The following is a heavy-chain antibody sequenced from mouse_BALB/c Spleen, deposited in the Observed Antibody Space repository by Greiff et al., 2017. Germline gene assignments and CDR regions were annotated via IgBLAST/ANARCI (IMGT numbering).Heavy chain of an antibody. J-gene: IGHJ1*01. D-gene: IGHD1-1*01. CDR2: INPYNGAT. CDR1: GYSFTGYY. V-gene: IGHV1-31*01. CDR3: AKITTVVPSYWYFDV. Sequence: EVQLQQSGPELVKPGASVKISCKASGYSFTGYYMHWVKQSHVKSLEWIGRINPYNGATSYNQNFKDKASLTVDKSSSTAYMELHSLTSEDSAVYYCAKITTVVPSYWYFDVWGAGTTVTVSS.